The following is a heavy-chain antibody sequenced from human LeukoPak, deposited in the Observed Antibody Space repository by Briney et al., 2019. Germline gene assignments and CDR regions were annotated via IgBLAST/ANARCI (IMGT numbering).Heavy chain of an antibody. V-gene: IGHV4-34*01. Sequence: SETLSLTCAAYGGSFRGYYWSWIRQPPGKGLEWIGEINHSGSTNYNPPLKSRVTISVDTSKNQFSLKLSSVTAADTAVYYCARTSARGSYSIHYWGQGTLVTVSS. CDR1: GGSFRGYY. CDR2: INHSGST. J-gene: IGHJ4*02. D-gene: IGHD1-26*01. CDR3: ARTSARGSYSIHY.